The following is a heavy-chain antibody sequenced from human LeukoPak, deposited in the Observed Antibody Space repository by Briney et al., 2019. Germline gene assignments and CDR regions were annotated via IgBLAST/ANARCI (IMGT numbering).Heavy chain of an antibody. CDR2: IYSSEST. CDR3: ARDSEYYGSGSAFDP. V-gene: IGHV4-61*09. J-gene: IGHJ5*02. D-gene: IGHD3-10*01. CDR1: GGSVNSGSYY. Sequence: SETLSLTCTVSGGSVNSGSYYWTWIRQPAGKGLEWIGHIYSSESTNYNPSLKSRVTMSVDTSKNQFSLKLSSVSAADTAVYYCARDSEYYGSGSAFDPWGQGTLVTVSS.